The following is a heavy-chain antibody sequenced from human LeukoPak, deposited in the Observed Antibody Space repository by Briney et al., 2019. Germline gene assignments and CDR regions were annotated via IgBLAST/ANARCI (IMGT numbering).Heavy chain of an antibody. Sequence: GGSLRLSCAASGFTFSHFWMSWVRQAPGKGLEWVAYIKKTGSETYYVDSVKGRFTITGDNTRNSLFLQMYSLRAEDTAVYFCAREDGYCSGGNCYSYFDSWGQGTLVTVSS. CDR1: GFTFSHFW. J-gene: IGHJ4*02. D-gene: IGHD2-15*01. CDR3: AREDGYCSGGNCYSYFDS. V-gene: IGHV3-7*01. CDR2: IKKTGSET.